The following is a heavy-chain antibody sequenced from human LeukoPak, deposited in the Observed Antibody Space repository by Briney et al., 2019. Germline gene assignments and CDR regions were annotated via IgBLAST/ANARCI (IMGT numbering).Heavy chain of an antibody. CDR1: GFTFNSHG. J-gene: IGHJ6*03. Sequence: GGSLRLSCAASGFTFNSHGMHWVRQAPGKGLEWVAVIWYDGSSKYYADSVKGRFTISRDNSNNTLHLQMNSLRAEDTAVYYCAKEASRYCSSTSCLAGYMDVWGKGTTVTVSS. CDR3: AKEASRYCSSTSCLAGYMDV. CDR2: IWYDGSSK. D-gene: IGHD2-2*01. V-gene: IGHV3-33*06.